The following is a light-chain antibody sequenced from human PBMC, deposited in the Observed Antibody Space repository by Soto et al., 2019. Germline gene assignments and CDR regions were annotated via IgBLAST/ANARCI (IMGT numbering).Light chain of an antibody. CDR1: QTISSW. J-gene: IGKJ1*01. CDR3: QHYNSYSEA. CDR2: KAS. V-gene: IGKV1-5*03. Sequence: DIQITQSPSTLSGFVGDILTITWGASQTISSWLAWYQQKPGKAPKLLIYKASTLKSGVPSRFSGSGSGTEFTLTISSLQPDDFATYYCQHYNSYSEAFGQGTKVDIK.